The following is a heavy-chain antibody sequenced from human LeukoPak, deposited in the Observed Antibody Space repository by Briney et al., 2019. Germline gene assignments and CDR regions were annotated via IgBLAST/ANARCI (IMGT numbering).Heavy chain of an antibody. Sequence: SETLSLTCTVSGGSISSSSYYWVWIRQPPGKGRVWLGSIYYSGSTYSNPSLKSRVTISVDTSKNQFTLKLSSGTAANTAVYYCARREYYDFWSGYGGNLPWGQGTLVTVSS. CDR3: ARREYYDFWSGYGGNLP. D-gene: IGHD3-3*01. V-gene: IGHV4-39*01. J-gene: IGHJ4*02. CDR1: GGSISSSSYY. CDR2: IYYSGST.